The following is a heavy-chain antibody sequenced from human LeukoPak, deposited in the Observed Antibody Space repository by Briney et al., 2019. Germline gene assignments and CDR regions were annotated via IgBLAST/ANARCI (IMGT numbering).Heavy chain of an antibody. J-gene: IGHJ4*02. D-gene: IGHD6-19*01. V-gene: IGHV1-2*02. CDR3: ATSSGWKSNIDY. Sequence: GASVKVSCKASGYTFTGYYIHWVRQAPGQGLEWMGWINPNSGGTNYAQKFQGRVTMTRDTSISTAYMERSRLRSDDTAVFYCATSSGWKSNIDYWGQGTLVTVSS. CDR1: GYTFTGYY. CDR2: INPNSGGT.